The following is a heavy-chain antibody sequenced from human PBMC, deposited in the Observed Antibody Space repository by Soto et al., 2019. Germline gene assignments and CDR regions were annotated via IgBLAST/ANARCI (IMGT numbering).Heavy chain of an antibody. V-gene: IGHV3-9*01. CDR1: GFSFDDYS. Sequence: EVQLVESGGGLVQPGGSLRLSCAASGFSFDDYSMQWVRKAPGKGLEWVSGITWHRASTVYADSVKGRLPISRDNAKNALYLQMNGLRAEDTALYYCAKDMGLQLWIPFDLWGQGTLVTVSS. J-gene: IGHJ4*02. CDR2: ITWHRAST. D-gene: IGHD5-18*01. CDR3: AKDMGLQLWIPFDL.